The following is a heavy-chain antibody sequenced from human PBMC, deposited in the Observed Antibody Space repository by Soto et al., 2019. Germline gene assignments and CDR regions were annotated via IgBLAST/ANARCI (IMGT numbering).Heavy chain of an antibody. J-gene: IGHJ6*02. Sequence: EVQLVESGGGLVQPGGSLRLSCAASGFTFSSYEMNWVRQAPGKGLEWVSYISSSGSTIYYADSVKGRFTISRDNAKNSLYLQMNSLRAEDTAVYYCGGRRRRCGPRERSNRHYGGMDVWGQGTTVTVSS. V-gene: IGHV3-48*03. CDR1: GFTFSSYE. CDR2: ISSSGSTI. CDR3: GGRRRRCGPRERSNRHYGGMDV. D-gene: IGHD3-16*01.